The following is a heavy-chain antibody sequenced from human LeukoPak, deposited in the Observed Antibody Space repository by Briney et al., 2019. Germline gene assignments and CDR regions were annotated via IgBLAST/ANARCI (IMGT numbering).Heavy chain of an antibody. J-gene: IGHJ3*02. CDR3: ARDKGSGWYADAFDI. D-gene: IGHD6-19*01. V-gene: IGHV4-59*01. CDR2: IYYSGST. CDR1: GHSLSSYY. Sequence: SETLSLTCTVSGHSLSSYYWSWIRQPPGKGLEWIGYIYYSGSTNYNPSLKSRVNISVDTSKNQFSLKLSSVTAADTAVYYCARDKGSGWYADAFDIWGQGTMVTVSS.